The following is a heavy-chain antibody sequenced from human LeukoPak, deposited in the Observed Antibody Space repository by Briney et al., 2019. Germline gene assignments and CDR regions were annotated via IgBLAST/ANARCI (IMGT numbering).Heavy chain of an antibody. CDR2: ITQSGMT. Sequence: SETLSLTCAVYGGSFSGYYWNWIRQPPGKGLEWVGEITQSGMTDYNSSLKSRVTISLDTSNNQFSLKLSSVTAADTAVYYCARHKVDYYDSSGYYYGLIGIRAWELFDYWGQGTLVTVSS. D-gene: IGHD3-22*01. CDR1: GGSFSGYY. CDR3: ARHKVDYYDSSGYYYGLIGIRAWELFDY. J-gene: IGHJ4*02. V-gene: IGHV4-34*01.